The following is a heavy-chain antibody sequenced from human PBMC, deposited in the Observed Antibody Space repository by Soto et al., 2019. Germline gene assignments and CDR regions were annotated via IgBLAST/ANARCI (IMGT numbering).Heavy chain of an antibody. V-gene: IGHV3-23*01. D-gene: IGHD2-21*02. J-gene: IGHJ5*02. CDR3: AKDPSTVSGDA. CDR1: GFIFDNYA. Sequence: GGSLRLSCAASGFIFDNYAMNWVRQAPGKGLEWVSTIDKEGVGTHYADSVKGRFTISRDNSRNMLYLQMNSLRADDTAMYYCAKDPSTVSGDAWGLGTLVTVSS. CDR2: IDKEGVGT.